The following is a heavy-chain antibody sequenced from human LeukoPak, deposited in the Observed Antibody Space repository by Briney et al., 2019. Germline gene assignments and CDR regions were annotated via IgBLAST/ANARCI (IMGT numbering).Heavy chain of an antibody. CDR2: IKSDGST. CDR1: GFTLSTYW. D-gene: IGHD3-22*01. Sequence: GGSLRLSCAASGFTLSTYWMHWVRQAPGKGLVWVSRIKSDGSTNYADSVKGRFTISRDNAKNTVSLQMNSLRAEDTGVYYCARAPSEIGGYYPEYFRHWGQGTLVTVSS. CDR3: ARAPSEIGGYYPEYFRH. V-gene: IGHV3-74*01. J-gene: IGHJ1*01.